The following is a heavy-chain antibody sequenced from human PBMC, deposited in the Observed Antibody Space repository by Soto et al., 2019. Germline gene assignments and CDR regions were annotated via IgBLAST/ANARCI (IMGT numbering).Heavy chain of an antibody. Sequence: QVTLKESGPVLVKATETLTLTCSISGFSLTTGRMGVSWIRQPPGKALEWLAHIFSNNERSYTTSLQNRLSISADNPKGQVVLTMTDVGPVDTATYFCARLVADSSWYYYGLDVWGQGASVTVS. CDR3: ARLVADSSWYYYGLDV. V-gene: IGHV2-26*03. J-gene: IGHJ6*02. CDR1: GFSLTTGRMG. CDR2: IFSNNER. D-gene: IGHD3-10*01.